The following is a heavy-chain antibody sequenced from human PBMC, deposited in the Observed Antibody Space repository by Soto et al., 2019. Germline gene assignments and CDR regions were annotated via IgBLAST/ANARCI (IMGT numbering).Heavy chain of an antibody. V-gene: IGHV1-8*01. CDR3: ARTRGCSSTSCYRYYYYYGMDV. J-gene: IGHJ6*02. D-gene: IGHD2-2*01. CDR2: MNPNSGNT. CDR1: GYTFTSYD. Sequence: ASVKVSCKASGYTFTSYDINWVRQATGQGLEWMGWMNPNSGNTGYAQKFQGRVTMTRNTSISTAYMELSSLRSKDTAVYYCARTRGCSSTSCYRYYYYYGMDVWGQGTTVTVSS.